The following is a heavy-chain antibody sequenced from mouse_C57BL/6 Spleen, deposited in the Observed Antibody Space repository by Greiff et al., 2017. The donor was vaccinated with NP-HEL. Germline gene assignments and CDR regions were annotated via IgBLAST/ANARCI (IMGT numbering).Heavy chain of an antibody. CDR3: ASQERPYYYAMDY. V-gene: IGHV3-1*01. CDR2: ISYSGST. CDR1: GYSITSGYD. Sequence: EVQLQQSGPGMVKPSQSLSLTCTVTGYSITSGYDWHWIRHFPGNKLEWMGYISYSGSTNYNPSLKSRISITHDTSKNHFFLKLNSVTTEDTATYYCASQERPYYYAMDYWGQGTSVTVSS. J-gene: IGHJ4*01. D-gene: IGHD3-2*02.